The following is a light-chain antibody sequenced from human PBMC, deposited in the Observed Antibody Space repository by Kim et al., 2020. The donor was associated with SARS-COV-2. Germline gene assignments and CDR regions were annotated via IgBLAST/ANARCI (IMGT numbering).Light chain of an antibody. CDR2: PAS. Sequence: IQLTQSPSSLSASVGDRVTITCRASQGISSYLAWYQQKPGSAPKLLIYPASTLQSGVPTRFSGSGSGTDFTLTISSLQPEDFATYHCQQLNSYPYTFGQGTKLEI. J-gene: IGKJ2*01. CDR1: QGISSY. CDR3: QQLNSYPYT. V-gene: IGKV1-9*01.